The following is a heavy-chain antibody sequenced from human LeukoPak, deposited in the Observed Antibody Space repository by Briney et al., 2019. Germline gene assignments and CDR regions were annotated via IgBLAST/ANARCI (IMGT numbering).Heavy chain of an antibody. J-gene: IGHJ6*03. D-gene: IGHD3-22*01. CDR3: ARAYYDSSGLFYYYYYYMDV. Sequence: SETLSPTCAVYGGSFSGYYWSWIRQPPGKGLEWIGEINHSGSTNYNPSLKSRVTISVDTPKNQSSLKLSSVTAADTAVYYCARAYYDSSGLFYYYYYYMDVWGKGTTVTVSS. CDR2: INHSGST. CDR1: GGSFSGYY. V-gene: IGHV4-34*01.